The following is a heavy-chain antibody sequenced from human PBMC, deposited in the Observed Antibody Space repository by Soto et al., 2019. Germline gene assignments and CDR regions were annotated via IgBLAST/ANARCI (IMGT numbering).Heavy chain of an antibody. CDR1: GYTLTELS. D-gene: IGHD5-18*01. CDR3: ARAGGYSYGYIVGLPDY. V-gene: IGHV1-24*01. Sequence: ASVKVSCKVSGYTLTELSMHWVRQAPGKGLEWMGGFDPEDGETIYAQKFQGRVTMTEDTSTDKAYMELSSLRSEDTAVYYCARAGGYSYGYIVGLPDYWGQGTLVTVSS. CDR2: FDPEDGET. J-gene: IGHJ4*02.